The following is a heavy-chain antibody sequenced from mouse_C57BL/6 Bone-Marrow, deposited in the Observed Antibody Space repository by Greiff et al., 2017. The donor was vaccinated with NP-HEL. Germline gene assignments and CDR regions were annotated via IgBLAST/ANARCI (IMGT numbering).Heavy chain of an antibody. CDR1: GYTFTSYW. Sequence: VQLQQSGAELVKPGASVKLSCKASGYTFTSYWMQWVKQRPGQGLEWIGEIDPSDSYTNYNQKFKGKATLTVDTSSSTAYMQLSSLTSEDSAVYYCARPFTTVVEGRFAYWGQGTLVTVSA. D-gene: IGHD1-1*01. CDR3: ARPFTTVVEGRFAY. J-gene: IGHJ3*01. V-gene: IGHV1-50*01. CDR2: IDPSDSYT.